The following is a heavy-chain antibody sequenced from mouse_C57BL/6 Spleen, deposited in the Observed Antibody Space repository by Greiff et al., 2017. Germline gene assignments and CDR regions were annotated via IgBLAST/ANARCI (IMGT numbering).Heavy chain of an antibody. CDR2: IDPSDSYT. CDR3: ASKGYYDYDRDFDY. CDR1: GYTFTSYW. V-gene: IGHV1-50*01. D-gene: IGHD2-4*01. Sequence: QVQLKQPGAELVKPGASVKLSCKASGYTFTSYWMQWVKQRPGQGLEWIGEIDPSDSYTNYNQKFKGKATLTVDTSSSTAYMQLSSLTSEDSAVYYCASKGYYDYDRDFDYWGQGTTLTVSS. J-gene: IGHJ2*01.